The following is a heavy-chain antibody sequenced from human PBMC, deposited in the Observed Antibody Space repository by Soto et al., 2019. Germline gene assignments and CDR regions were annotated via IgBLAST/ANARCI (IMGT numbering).Heavy chain of an antibody. J-gene: IGHJ6*02. Sequence: ASVKVSCKASGGTFSSYAIGWVRQAPGQGLEWMGRIIPILGIANYAQKFQGRVTITADKSTSTAYMELSSLRSEDTAVYYCARDRRYSGYDKAWNSGMDVWGQGTTVTVSS. V-gene: IGHV1-69*04. CDR3: ARDRRYSGYDKAWNSGMDV. D-gene: IGHD5-12*01. CDR1: GGTFSSYA. CDR2: IIPILGIA.